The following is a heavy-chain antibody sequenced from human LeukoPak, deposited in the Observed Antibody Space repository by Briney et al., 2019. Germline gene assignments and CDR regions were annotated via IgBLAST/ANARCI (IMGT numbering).Heavy chain of an antibody. CDR1: GYTLTELS. D-gene: IGHD3-9*01. J-gene: IGHJ4*02. CDR3: ARGTDTGYPRIDY. Sequence: ASVKVSCKVSGYTLTELSMHWVRQAPGKGLEWMGGFDPEDGETIYAQKFQGRVTMTEDTSTSTAYMDLRSLRSDDTAVYYCARGTDTGYPRIDYWGQGTLVTVSS. CDR2: FDPEDGET. V-gene: IGHV1-24*01.